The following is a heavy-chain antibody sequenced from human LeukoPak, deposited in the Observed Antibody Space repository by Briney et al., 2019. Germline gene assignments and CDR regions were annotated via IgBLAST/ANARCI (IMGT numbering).Heavy chain of an antibody. CDR2: IIPILGIA. D-gene: IGHD3-3*01. V-gene: IGHV1-69*04. CDR1: GGTSSSYA. Sequence: ASVKVSCKASGGTSSSYAISWVRQAPGQGLEWMGRIIPILGIANYAQKSQGRVTITADKSTSTAYMELSSLRSEDTAVYYCARDPDYDFWSEGINYFDYWGQGTLVTVSS. CDR3: ARDPDYDFWSEGINYFDY. J-gene: IGHJ4*02.